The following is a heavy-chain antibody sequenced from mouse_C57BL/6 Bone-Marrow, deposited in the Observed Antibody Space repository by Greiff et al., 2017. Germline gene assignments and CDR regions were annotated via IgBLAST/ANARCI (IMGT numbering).Heavy chain of an antibody. CDR1: GYTFTSYW. CDR2: IYPGSGST. Sequence: VQLQQPGAELVKPGASVKMSCKASGYTFTSYWITWVKQRPGQGLEWIGDIYPGSGSTNYNEKFKSKATLTVDTSSSTAYMQLSSLTSEDSAVYYCARSYYCSSYGWFAYWGQGTLVTVSA. V-gene: IGHV1-55*01. D-gene: IGHD1-1*01. J-gene: IGHJ3*01. CDR3: ARSYYCSSYGWFAY.